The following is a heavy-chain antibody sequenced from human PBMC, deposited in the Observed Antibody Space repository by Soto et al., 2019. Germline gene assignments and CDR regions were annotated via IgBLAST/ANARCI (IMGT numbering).Heavy chain of an antibody. CDR1: GFTFSSYA. CDR3: AKESQDILRFKGIVVVPAAKPGDYYGMDV. D-gene: IGHD2-2*02. V-gene: IGHV3-23*01. J-gene: IGHJ6*02. Sequence: GGSLRLSCAASGFTFSSYAMSWVRQAPGKGLEWVSAISGSGGSTYYADSVKGRFTISRDNSKNTLYLQMNSLRAEDTAVYYCAKESQDILRFKGIVVVPAAKPGDYYGMDVWGQGTTVTVSS. CDR2: ISGSGGST.